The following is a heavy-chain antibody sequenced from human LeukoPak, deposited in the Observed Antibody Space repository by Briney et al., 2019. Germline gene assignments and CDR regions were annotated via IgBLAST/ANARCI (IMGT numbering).Heavy chain of an antibody. D-gene: IGHD6-6*01. V-gene: IGHV3-21*01. CDR1: GFTFISYS. CDR3: ARDHPLAARPSYYMDV. J-gene: IGHJ6*03. Sequence: GGSLRLSCAASGFTFISYSMNWVRQAPGKGLEWVSSISGSSSCIYYADSVKGRFTISRDNAKNSLYLQMNSLRAEDTAVYYCARDHPLAARPSYYMDVWGKGTTVTVSS. CDR2: ISGSSSCI.